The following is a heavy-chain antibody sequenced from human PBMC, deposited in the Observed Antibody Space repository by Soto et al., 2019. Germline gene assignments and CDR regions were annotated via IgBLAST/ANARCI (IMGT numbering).Heavy chain of an antibody. CDR2: ISSDGSNK. D-gene: IGHD3-10*01. J-gene: IGHJ5*02. V-gene: IGHV3-30*04. Sequence: GGSLRLSCAASGFPFSIYSMHWVRQSPGKGLQWVAFISSDGSNKYYADSVKGRFTISRDNTKNTLYLQMSSLRPEDTAVYYCARDRAGNNWLDPWGQGILVTVSS. CDR3: ARDRAGNNWLDP. CDR1: GFPFSIYS.